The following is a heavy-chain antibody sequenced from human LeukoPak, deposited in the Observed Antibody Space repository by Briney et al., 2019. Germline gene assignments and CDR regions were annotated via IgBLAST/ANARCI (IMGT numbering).Heavy chain of an antibody. V-gene: IGHV3-48*01. J-gene: IGHJ5*02. D-gene: IGHD3-3*01. Sequence: PGGSLRLSCVASGFTLSNYWMSWVRQAPGKGLEWVSYISPSSTSIYYADSLKGRFTVSRDNAKNSLYLQMNSLRAEDTAIYYCARDAASGNNWFDPWGQGTLVTVSS. CDR3: ARDAASGNNWFDP. CDR1: GFTLSNYW. CDR2: ISPSSTSI.